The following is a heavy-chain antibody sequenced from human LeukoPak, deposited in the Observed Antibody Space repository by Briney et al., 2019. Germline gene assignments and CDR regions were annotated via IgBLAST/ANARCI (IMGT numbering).Heavy chain of an antibody. J-gene: IGHJ4*02. CDR3: ATAGDWNDLPY. Sequence: SDPLSLTHSLSCGSIRCDYWSGLTHPPEKAGEDMAYVHHSGTTNYNPSLKSRVTISLDTSKNQFSLRLTSVTAADTGVYYCATAGDWNDLPYWGQGTLVTVSS. CDR2: VHHSGTT. D-gene: IGHD1-1*01. V-gene: IGHV4-59*07. CDR1: CGSIRCDY.